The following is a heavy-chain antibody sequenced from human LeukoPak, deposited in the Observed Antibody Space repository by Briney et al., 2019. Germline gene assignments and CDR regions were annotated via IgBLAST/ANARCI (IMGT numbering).Heavy chain of an antibody. D-gene: IGHD2-8*01. CDR2: IYYSGST. J-gene: IGHJ4*02. CDR1: GGSISSYY. CDR3: ARGVRYFDY. V-gene: IGHV4-59*01. Sequence: SETLSLTCTVSGGSISSYYWSWIRQPPGKGLEWIGYIYYSGSTNYNPSLKSRVTISVDTSKNQFSLKLSSVTAADTAVYYCARGVRYFDYWGRGTLVTVSS.